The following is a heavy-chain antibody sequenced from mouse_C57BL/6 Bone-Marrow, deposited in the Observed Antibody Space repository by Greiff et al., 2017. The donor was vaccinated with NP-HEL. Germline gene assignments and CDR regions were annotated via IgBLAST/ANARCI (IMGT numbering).Heavy chain of an antibody. J-gene: IGHJ4*01. D-gene: IGHD1-1*01. CDR1: GFTFSSYA. Sequence: EVKLEESGGGLVKPGGSLKLSCAASGFTFSSYAMSWVRQTPEKRLEWVATISDGGSYTYYPDNVKGRFTISRDNAKNNLYLQMSHLKSEDTAMYYCARDWAITTVGAPYAMDYWGQGTSVTVSS. CDR3: ARDWAITTVGAPYAMDY. CDR2: ISDGGSYT. V-gene: IGHV5-4*01.